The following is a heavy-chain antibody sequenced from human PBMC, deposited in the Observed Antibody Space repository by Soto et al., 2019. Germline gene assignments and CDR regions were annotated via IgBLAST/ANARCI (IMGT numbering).Heavy chain of an antibody. CDR3: ATAPPYYYDSSGYYYNPYGVDV. D-gene: IGHD3-22*01. V-gene: IGHV3-15*01. CDR1: GFPFTDAW. CDR2: IKSKADGGTT. Sequence: EVQLVESGGGLVKPGGSLRLSCTASGFPFTDAWMNWVRQAPGKGLEWVGRIKSKADGGTTEFATLLQGRINIRRADSKNTLYLQMFSLKTEDTAMYYCATAPPYYYDSSGYYYNPYGVDVWGQGTTVIVS. J-gene: IGHJ6*02.